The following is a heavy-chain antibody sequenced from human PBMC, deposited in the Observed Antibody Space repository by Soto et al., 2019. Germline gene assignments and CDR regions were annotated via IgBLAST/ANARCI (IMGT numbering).Heavy chain of an antibody. CDR1: GFTFSSYA. V-gene: IGHV3-23*01. CDR3: AKGKYYASGNYYNNLDY. D-gene: IGHD3-10*01. J-gene: IGHJ4*02. CDR2: ISAGADFT. Sequence: SGGSLRLSCAASGFTFSSYAMSWVRQAPGKGLEWVSAISAGADFTYYAGSVKGRFTISRDNSKNTLYVQMSSLRAEDTALYHCAKGKYYASGNYYNNLDYWGQGTVVTVSS.